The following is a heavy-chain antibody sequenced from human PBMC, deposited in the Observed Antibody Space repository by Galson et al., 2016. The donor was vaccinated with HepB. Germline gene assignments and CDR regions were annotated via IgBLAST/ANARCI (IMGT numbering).Heavy chain of an antibody. D-gene: IGHD2-2*01. Sequence: SVKVSCKASGYTFTGYGISWVRQAPGQGLEWMGWISAYNGNTNYAQKLQGRVTMTTETSTTTAYMELRSLRSDDTAVYYCARRLHRCSSASCPNLRPNYYYYGLDVWGQGTTVTVSS. CDR3: ARRLHRCSSASCPNLRPNYYYYGLDV. CDR2: ISAYNGNT. J-gene: IGHJ6*02. V-gene: IGHV1-18*01. CDR1: GYTFTGYG.